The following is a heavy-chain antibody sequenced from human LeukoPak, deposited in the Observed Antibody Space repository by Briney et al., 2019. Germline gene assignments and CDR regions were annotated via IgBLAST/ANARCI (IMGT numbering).Heavy chain of an antibody. CDR1: GGSISSYY. Sequence: SETLSLTCTVSGGSISSYYWSWIRQPPGKGLEWIVYIYYSWITNHNPSPKRRVTISVDTSKNQFSMKLSSVTAADTAVYYCAKASGSYRRPVYYYYGMDVWGQGTTVTVSS. CDR3: AKASGSYRRPVYYYYGMDV. V-gene: IGHV4-59*01. D-gene: IGHD1-26*01. CDR2: IYYSWIT. J-gene: IGHJ6*02.